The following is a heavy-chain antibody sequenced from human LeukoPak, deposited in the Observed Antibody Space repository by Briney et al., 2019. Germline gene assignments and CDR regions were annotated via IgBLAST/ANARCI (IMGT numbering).Heavy chain of an antibody. D-gene: IGHD3-22*01. CDR3: ARVPYYHDSSGYYYAYFDY. CDR1: GGSISTYY. V-gene: IGHV4-59*01. J-gene: IGHJ4*02. CDR2: IYYSGST. Sequence: SETLSLTCTVSGGSISTYYWNWIRQPPGKGLEWIGFIYYSGSTSYNPSLKSRVTISVDTSTNQFSLKLSSATAADTTVYYCARVPYYHDSSGYYYAYFDYWGQGTLVTVSS.